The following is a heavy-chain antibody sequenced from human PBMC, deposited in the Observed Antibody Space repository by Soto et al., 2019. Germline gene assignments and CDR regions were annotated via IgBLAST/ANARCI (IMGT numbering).Heavy chain of an antibody. CDR1: GDSISSSY. V-gene: IGHV4-59*01. Sequence: QVQLQQSGPGLMKPSETLSLTCTVSGDSISSSYWSWFRQPPGKGLEYIGYIFYTGITNYNPSPKSRVTISMDTSMNQFSLNLNSVTAADTAVYYCAKGAGSDGYITARGQGTLVTVSA. J-gene: IGHJ4*02. CDR3: AKGAGSDGYITA. D-gene: IGHD1-1*01. CDR2: IFYTGIT.